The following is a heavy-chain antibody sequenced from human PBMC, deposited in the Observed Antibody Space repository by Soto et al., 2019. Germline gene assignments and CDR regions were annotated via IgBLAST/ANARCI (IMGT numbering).Heavy chain of an antibody. D-gene: IGHD3-3*02. V-gene: IGHV3-48*03. CDR1: GFTFTNFD. CDR2: MSGSGSII. CDR3: VRGEGNILPPSYRKWGIYLDF. Sequence: QPGGPLRLSCETSGFTFTNFDLSLVRQAPGKGLEWVAFMSGSGSIIYYTDSVKGRFTLSTDDARTSLFLQIDTLRPEDTAVYYCVRGEGNILPPSYRKWGIYLDFWGQGTLVTVSS. J-gene: IGHJ4*02.